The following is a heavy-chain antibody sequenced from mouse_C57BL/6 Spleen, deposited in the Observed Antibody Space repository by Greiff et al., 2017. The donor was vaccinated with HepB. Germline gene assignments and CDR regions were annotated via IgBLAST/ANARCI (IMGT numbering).Heavy chain of an antibody. CDR2: IDPETGGT. Sequence: VELQESGAELVRPGASVTLSCKASGYTFTDYEMHWVKQTPVHGLEWIGAIDPETGGTAYNQKFKGKAILTADKSSSTAYMELRSLTSEDSAVYYCTRRTAWFAYWGQGTLVTVSA. J-gene: IGHJ3*01. V-gene: IGHV1-15*01. CDR1: GYTFTDYE. CDR3: TRRTAWFAY.